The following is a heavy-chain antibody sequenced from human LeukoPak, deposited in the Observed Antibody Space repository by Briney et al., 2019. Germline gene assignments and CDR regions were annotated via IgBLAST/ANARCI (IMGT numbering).Heavy chain of an antibody. V-gene: IGHV4-30-4*01. J-gene: IGHJ6*02. CDR2: IYYSGST. CDR3: ARGGPKSYYYYGMDV. Sequence: SQTLSLTCTVSGGSISSGDYYWSWIRQPPGKGLEWIGYIYYSGSTYYNPSLKSRVTISVDTSKNQFSLKLSSVTAADTAVYYCARGGPKSYYYYGMDVWGQGTTVTVSS. CDR1: GGSISSGDYY.